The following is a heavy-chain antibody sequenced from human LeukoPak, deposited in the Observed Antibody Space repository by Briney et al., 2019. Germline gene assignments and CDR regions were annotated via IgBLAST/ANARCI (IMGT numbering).Heavy chain of an antibody. CDR1: GYTFTGYY. J-gene: IGHJ5*02. V-gene: IGHV1-2*02. CDR3: ARPSYSSGWGGYNWFDP. D-gene: IGHD6-19*01. Sequence: GASVKVSCKASGYTFTGYYMHWVRQAPGQGLERMGWINPNSGGTNYAQKFQGRVTMTRDTSISTAYMELSRLRSDDTAVYYCARPSYSSGWGGYNWFDPWGQGTLVTVSS. CDR2: INPNSGGT.